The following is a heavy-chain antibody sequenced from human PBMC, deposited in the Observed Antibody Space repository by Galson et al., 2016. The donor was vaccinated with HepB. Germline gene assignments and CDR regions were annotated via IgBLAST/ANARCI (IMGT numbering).Heavy chain of an antibody. J-gene: IGHJ4*02. Sequence: SLRLSCAASGFSFSNYAMNWVRQVPGKGLEWVSSISGVGSSRYYADSVKGRFSISRDSSKKMVFLQMDSLRPEDADLYFCAKGAVSITMVRGISRGFDSWGQGTLVTVSS. CDR1: GFSFSNYA. V-gene: IGHV3-23*01. CDR3: AKGAVSITMVRGISRGFDS. CDR2: ISGVGSSR. D-gene: IGHD3-10*01.